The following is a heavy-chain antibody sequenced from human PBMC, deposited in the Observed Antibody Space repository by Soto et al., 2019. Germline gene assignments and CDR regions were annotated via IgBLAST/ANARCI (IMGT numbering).Heavy chain of an antibody. CDR2: ISGSGGST. J-gene: IGHJ4*02. V-gene: IGHV3-23*01. CDR1: GFTFSSYA. CDR3: ANLYYYDSSGDLIDY. D-gene: IGHD3-22*01. Sequence: GGSLRLSCAASGFTFSSYAMSWVRQAPGKGLEWVSAISGSGGSTYYADSVKGRFTISRDNSKNTLYLQMNSLRAEDTAVYYCANLYYYDSSGDLIDYWGQGTLVTVSS.